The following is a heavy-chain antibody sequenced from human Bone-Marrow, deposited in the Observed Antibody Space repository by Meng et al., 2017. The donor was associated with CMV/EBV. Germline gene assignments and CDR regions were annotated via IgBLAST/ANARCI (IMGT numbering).Heavy chain of an antibody. CDR2: INPNSGGT. CDR3: ARDSGKYGSGSYNVY. Sequence: ASVKVSCKASGYTFTSYDINWVRQAPGQGLEWMGWINPNSGGTNYAQKFQGTVTMTRDTSISTAYMELSRLRFDDTAVYYCARDSGKYGSGSYNVYWGQGTLVTVSS. V-gene: IGHV1-2*02. CDR1: GYTFTSYD. J-gene: IGHJ4*02. D-gene: IGHD3-10*01.